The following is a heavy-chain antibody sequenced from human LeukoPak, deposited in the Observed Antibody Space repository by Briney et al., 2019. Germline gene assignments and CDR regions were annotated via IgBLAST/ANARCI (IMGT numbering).Heavy chain of an antibody. CDR2: ISAYNGNT. Sequence: ASVKVSCKASGYTFTGYYMHWVRQAPGQGLEWMGWISAYNGNTNYAQKLQGRVTMTTDTSTSTAYMELRSLRSDDTAVYYCARGPSGFDSPDYWGQGTLVTVSS. CDR1: GYTFTGYY. D-gene: IGHD3-9*01. CDR3: ARGPSGFDSPDY. V-gene: IGHV1-18*04. J-gene: IGHJ4*02.